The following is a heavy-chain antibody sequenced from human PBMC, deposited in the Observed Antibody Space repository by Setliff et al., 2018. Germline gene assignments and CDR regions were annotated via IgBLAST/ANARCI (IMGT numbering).Heavy chain of an antibody. J-gene: IGHJ4*02. D-gene: IGHD3-22*01. CDR1: EFTVTDNF. Sequence: VGSLRLSCAASEFTVTDNFMAWVRQAPGKGLEWVSAISGSGGSTYYADSVKGRFTISRDNSKNTLFLEMNSLRTEDTAVYYCAKGQGQYYDSSGYYGRVLDYWGQGTLVTVSS. V-gene: IGHV3-23*01. CDR2: ISGSGGST. CDR3: AKGQGQYYDSSGYYGRVLDY.